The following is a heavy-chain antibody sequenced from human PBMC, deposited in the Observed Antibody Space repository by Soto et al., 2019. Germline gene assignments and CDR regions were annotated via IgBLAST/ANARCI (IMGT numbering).Heavy chain of an antibody. V-gene: IGHV4-59*01. CDR3: AREGVTLNWFDP. CDR2: IYYSGST. Sequence: PWETLSLTCTVSGGSISSYYWSWIRQPPGKGLEWIGYIYYSGSTNYNPSLKSRVTISVDTSKNQFSLKLSSVTAADTAVYYCAREGVTLNWFDPWGQGTLVTVSS. CDR1: GGSISSYY. J-gene: IGHJ5*02. D-gene: IGHD4-4*01.